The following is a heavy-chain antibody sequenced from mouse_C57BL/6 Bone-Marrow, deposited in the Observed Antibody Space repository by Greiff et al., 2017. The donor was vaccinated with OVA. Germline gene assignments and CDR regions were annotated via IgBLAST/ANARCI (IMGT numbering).Heavy chain of an antibody. V-gene: IGHV1-63*01. CDR2: IYPGGGYT. D-gene: IGHD1-1*01. Sequence: VQLVESGAELVRPGTSVKMSCKASGYTFTNYWIGWAKQRPGHGLEWIGDIYPGGGYTNYNEKFKGKATLTADKSSSTAYMQFSSLTSEDSAIYYCARRDYEAWFAYWGQGTLVTVSA. J-gene: IGHJ3*01. CDR1: GYTFTNYW. CDR3: ARRDYEAWFAY.